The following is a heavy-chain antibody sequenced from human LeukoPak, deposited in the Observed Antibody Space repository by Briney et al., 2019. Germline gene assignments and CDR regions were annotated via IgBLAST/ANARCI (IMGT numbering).Heavy chain of an antibody. CDR2: ISSSGSTI. Sequence: GGSLRLSCAGSRFSFSNYEMNWVRQAPGKGLQWISYISSSGSTIYYADSVKGRFTISRDNAKNSLYLQMNRLRAGDTAVYYCARDNYDSMFGYWGQRTLVTVSS. J-gene: IGHJ4*02. CDR3: ARDNYDSMFGY. V-gene: IGHV3-48*03. D-gene: IGHD3-22*01. CDR1: RFSFSNYE.